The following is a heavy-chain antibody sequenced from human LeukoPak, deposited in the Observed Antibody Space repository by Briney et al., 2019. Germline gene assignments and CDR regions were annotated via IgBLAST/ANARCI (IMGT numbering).Heavy chain of an antibody. CDR3: AKGGASVTRYVDY. J-gene: IGHJ4*02. Sequence: GGSLRLSCAASGFTFSSYSMNWVRQAPGKGLEWISSITSSSSYKFYADSVKGRFTISRDNAKNSLYLQMNSLRPEDTAVYYCAKGGASVTRYVDYWGQGTLVTVSS. CDR1: GFTFSSYS. V-gene: IGHV3-21*01. CDR2: ITSSSSYK. D-gene: IGHD4-17*01.